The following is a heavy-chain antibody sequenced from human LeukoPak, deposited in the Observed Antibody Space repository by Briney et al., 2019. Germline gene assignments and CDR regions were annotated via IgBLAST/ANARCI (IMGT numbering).Heavy chain of an antibody. CDR2: ISGSGGST. V-gene: IGHV3-23*01. Sequence: ETLSLTCAVYGGSFSGYYWSWIRQPPGKGLEWVSAISGSGGSTYYADSVKGRFTISRDNSKNTLYLQMNSLRAEDTDVYYCAKRIAAAGHNWFDPWGQGTLVTVSS. CDR1: GGSFSGYY. CDR3: AKRIAAAGHNWFDP. D-gene: IGHD6-13*01. J-gene: IGHJ5*02.